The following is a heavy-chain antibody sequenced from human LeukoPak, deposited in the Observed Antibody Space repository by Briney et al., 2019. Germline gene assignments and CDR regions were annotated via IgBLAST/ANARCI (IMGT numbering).Heavy chain of an antibody. J-gene: IGHJ4*02. D-gene: IGHD3-3*01. V-gene: IGHV1-69*05. CDR1: GGTFSSYA. CDR2: IIPIFGTA. Sequence: SVKVSCKASGGTFSSYAISWVRQAPGQGLEWMGGIIPIFGTANYAQKFQGRVTITTDESTSTAYMELSSLRSEDTAVYYCARAGQDYDFSTRPFDYWGQGTLVTVSS. CDR3: ARAGQDYDFSTRPFDY.